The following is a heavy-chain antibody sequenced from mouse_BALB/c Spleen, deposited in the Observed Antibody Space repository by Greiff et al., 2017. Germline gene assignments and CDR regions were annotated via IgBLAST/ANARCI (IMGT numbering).Heavy chain of an antibody. Sequence: VKLQQSGAELVRPGTSVKVSCKASGYAFTNYLIEWVKQRPGQGLEWIGVINPGSGGTNYNEKFKGKATLTADKSSSTAYMQLSSLTSDDSAVYFCARGRGNAMDYWGQGTSVTVSS. CDR1: GYAFTNYL. J-gene: IGHJ4*01. CDR2: INPGSGGT. CDR3: ARGRGNAMDY. V-gene: IGHV1-54*01. D-gene: IGHD1-1*01.